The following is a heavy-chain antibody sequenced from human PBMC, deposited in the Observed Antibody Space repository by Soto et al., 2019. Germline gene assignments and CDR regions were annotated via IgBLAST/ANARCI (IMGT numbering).Heavy chain of an antibody. D-gene: IGHD3-10*01. Sequence: QAQLVESGGGVVQPGRSLRLSCAASGFAFSSYGMHWVRQAPGTGLEWVAVISYDGSLQHYADSVKGRFTISRDNSKNMVILQMSSLRAEDTAVYYCVSVRGYGHASVPYSWGQGTLVSVSS. CDR3: VSVRGYGHASVPYS. V-gene: IGHV3-30*03. J-gene: IGHJ4*02. CDR1: GFAFSSYG. CDR2: ISYDGSLQ.